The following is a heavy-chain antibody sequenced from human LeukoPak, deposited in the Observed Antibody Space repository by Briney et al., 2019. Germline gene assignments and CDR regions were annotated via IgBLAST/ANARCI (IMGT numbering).Heavy chain of an antibody. CDR1: GGSFSGYY. Sequence: SETLSLTCAVYGGSFSGYYWSWIRQPPGEGLEWIGEINHSGSTNYNPSLKSRVTISVDTSKNQFSLKLSSVTAADTAVYYCARGLSSSWGQGTLVTVSS. V-gene: IGHV4-34*01. CDR3: ARGLSSS. CDR2: INHSGST. J-gene: IGHJ5*02.